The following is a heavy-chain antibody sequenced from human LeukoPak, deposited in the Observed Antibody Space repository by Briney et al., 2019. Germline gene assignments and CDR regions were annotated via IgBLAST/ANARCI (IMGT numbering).Heavy chain of an antibody. CDR3: ARDRYYYDSSARYFDY. D-gene: IGHD3-22*01. V-gene: IGHV4-4*07. CDR2: IHTSGST. Sequence: PPETLSLTCTVSGGSISSYYWSWIRQPAGKGLEWIGRIHTSGSTNYSPSLKSRVTMSVDTSKNQFSLKLSSVTAADTAVYYCARDRYYYDSSARYFDYWGQGTLVTVSS. CDR1: GGSISSYY. J-gene: IGHJ4*02.